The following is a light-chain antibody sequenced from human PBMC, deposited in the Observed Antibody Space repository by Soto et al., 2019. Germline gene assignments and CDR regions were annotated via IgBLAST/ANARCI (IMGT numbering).Light chain of an antibody. J-gene: IGKJ1*01. CDR2: DAS. CDR1: QSISTW. CDR3: QQHNSDSRT. Sequence: DIQMTQSPSTLSASVGDRVTITCRASQSISTWLAWYQQKPGSAPKLLIFDASNLESGVPSRFSGSGSGTEFTLTIDSLQPDDFATYYCQQHNSDSRTFGQGTKVDIK. V-gene: IGKV1-5*01.